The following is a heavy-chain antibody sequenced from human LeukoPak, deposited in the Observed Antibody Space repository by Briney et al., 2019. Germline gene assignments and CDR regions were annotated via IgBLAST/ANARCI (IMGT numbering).Heavy chain of an antibody. D-gene: IGHD1-1*01. CDR2: MRSGSSNI. Sequence: PGGSLRLSCAASGFTFSSYSMNWVRQAPGKGLEWVSCMRSGSSNIYYADSVKGRFTISRDNAKNSLYLQMNSLRAEDTAVYYCARSSTGTTYIYAFDIWGQGTMVTVSS. CDR3: ARSSTGTTYIYAFDI. V-gene: IGHV3-21*04. J-gene: IGHJ3*02. CDR1: GFTFSSYS.